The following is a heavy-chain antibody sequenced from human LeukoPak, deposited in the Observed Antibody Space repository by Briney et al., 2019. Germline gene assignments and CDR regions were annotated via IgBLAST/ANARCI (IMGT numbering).Heavy chain of an antibody. Sequence: GGSLRLSCTASRFTFSNYWMNWVRQAPGKGLEWEANINQDGSDKYYVDSVKGRFTISRDNARNLLHLQMNNLRAEDAAVYYCATCRPDSSKDSSAFRPFDIWGQGTVVTVSS. J-gene: IGHJ3*02. CDR2: INQDGSDK. CDR1: RFTFSNYW. CDR3: ATCRPDSSKDSSAFRPFDI. D-gene: IGHD2-15*01. V-gene: IGHV3-7*01.